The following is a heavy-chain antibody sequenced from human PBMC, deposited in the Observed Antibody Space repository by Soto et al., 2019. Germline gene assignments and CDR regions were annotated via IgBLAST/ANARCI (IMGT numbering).Heavy chain of an antibody. J-gene: IGHJ4*02. V-gene: IGHV3-21*01. CDR3: AREHYDSSGYPGPYFDY. D-gene: IGHD3-22*01. CDR2: ISSSSSYI. Sequence: GGSLRLSRAASEFTFSSYSMNWVRQAPGKGLEWVSSISSSSSYIYYADSVKGRFTISRDNAKNSLYLQMNSLRAEDTAVYYCAREHYDSSGYPGPYFDYWGQGTLVTVSS. CDR1: EFTFSSYS.